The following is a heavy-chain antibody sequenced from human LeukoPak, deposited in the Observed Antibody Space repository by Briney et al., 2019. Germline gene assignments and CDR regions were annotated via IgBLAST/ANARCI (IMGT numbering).Heavy chain of an antibody. CDR3: ARGRITIFGVVILDV. D-gene: IGHD3-3*01. V-gene: IGHV1-69*05. CDR2: IIPIFGTA. J-gene: IGHJ6*04. CDR1: GGTFSSYA. Sequence: ASVTVSCKASGGTFSSYAISWVRQAPGQGLEWMGGIIPIFGTANYAQKFQGRVTITTDESTSTAYMELSSLRSEDTAVYYCARGRITIFGVVILDVWGKGTTVTGSS.